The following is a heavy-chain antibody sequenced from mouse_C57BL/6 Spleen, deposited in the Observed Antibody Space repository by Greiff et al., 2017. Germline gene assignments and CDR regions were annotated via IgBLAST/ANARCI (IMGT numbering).Heavy chain of an antibody. J-gene: IGHJ3*01. CDR1: GYTFTDYE. D-gene: IGHD2-12*01. V-gene: IGHV1-15*01. Sequence: VQLQQSGAELVRPGASVTLSCKASGYTFTDYEMHWVKQTPVHGLEWIGAIDPETGGTAYNQKFKGQAILTADKSSSTAYMELRSLTSEDSAVYYCTRHDRFAYWGQGTLVTVSA. CDR3: TRHDRFAY. CDR2: IDPETGGT.